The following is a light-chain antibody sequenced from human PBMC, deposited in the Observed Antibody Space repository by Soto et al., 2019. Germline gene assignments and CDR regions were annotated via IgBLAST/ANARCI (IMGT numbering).Light chain of an antibody. V-gene: IGLV2-14*01. CDR1: SSDVGGYKY. CDR3: SSYTSSGLVV. Sequence: QSVLTQPASVSGSPGQSITISCTGTSSDVGGYKYVSWYQQHPGKAPKLMIYEVSNRPSGVSNRFSGSKSGNTASLTISGLHAEDEADYYGSSYTSSGLVVFGGGTKLTVL. J-gene: IGLJ2*01. CDR2: EVS.